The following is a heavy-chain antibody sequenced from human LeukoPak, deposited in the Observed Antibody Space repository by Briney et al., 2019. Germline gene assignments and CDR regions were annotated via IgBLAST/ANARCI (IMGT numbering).Heavy chain of an antibody. CDR1: GGSLSSYY. V-gene: IGHV4-59*08. CDR3: ARHPPIPVVANGFDI. CDR2: IYYTGST. J-gene: IGHJ3*02. Sequence: PETLSLTCTMSGGSLSSYYWSWIRQPPGKGPEWVGHIYYTGSTIYNPSLQSRVTISVDTAKNQFSLRLSSVTAADTAVYYCARHPPIPVVANGFDIWGEGTMVTVSS. D-gene: IGHD6-19*01.